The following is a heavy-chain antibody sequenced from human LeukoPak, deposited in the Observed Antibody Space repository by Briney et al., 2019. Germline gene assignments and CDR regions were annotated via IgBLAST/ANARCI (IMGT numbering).Heavy chain of an antibody. CDR2: ISYTGST. CDR3: ARGLIYLTGWDY. V-gene: IGHV4-59*01. J-gene: IGHJ4*02. CDR1: GGSISSYY. D-gene: IGHD3/OR15-3a*01. Sequence: KPSETLSLTCTVSGGSISSYYWSWIRQPPGKGLEWIGYISYTGSTNYNPSLKSRVAISVDTSKTQFSLKLSSVTAADTAVYYCARGLIYLTGWDYWGQGTLVTVSS.